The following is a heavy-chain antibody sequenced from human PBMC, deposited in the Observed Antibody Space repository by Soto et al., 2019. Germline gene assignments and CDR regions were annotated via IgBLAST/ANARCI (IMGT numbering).Heavy chain of an antibody. CDR2: IYYSGST. Sequence: SETLSLTCTVSGGSISSYYWSWIRQPPGKGLEWIGYIYYSGSTNYNPSLKSRVTISVDTSKNQFSLKLSSVTAADTAVYYCARVGRYCSSTSCWYNWFGPWGQGTLVTVSS. D-gene: IGHD2-2*01. V-gene: IGHV4-59*01. CDR3: ARVGRYCSSTSCWYNWFGP. J-gene: IGHJ5*02. CDR1: GGSISSYY.